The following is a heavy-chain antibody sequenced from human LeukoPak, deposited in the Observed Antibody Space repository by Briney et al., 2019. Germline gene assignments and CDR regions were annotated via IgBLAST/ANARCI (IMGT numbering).Heavy chain of an antibody. V-gene: IGHV3-23*01. CDR2: ISASGGGT. CDR1: GFSFTTYP. D-gene: IGHD2-8*01. Sequence: GGSLRLSCAASGFSFTTYPMSWVRQAPGKGLEWVSAISASGGGTYYADSVKGRFTTSRDNSRSTVFLQMSSLRAEDTAVYYCAKAPHCPNDVCRYFDYWGQGILVTASS. J-gene: IGHJ4*02. CDR3: AKAPHCPNDVCRYFDY.